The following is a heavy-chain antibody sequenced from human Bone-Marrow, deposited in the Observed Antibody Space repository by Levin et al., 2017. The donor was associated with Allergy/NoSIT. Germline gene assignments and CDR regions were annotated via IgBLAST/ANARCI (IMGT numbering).Heavy chain of an antibody. D-gene: IGHD2-21*01. CDR1: GFTFSDYW. CDR3: ARFTRRYSSDY. V-gene: IGHV3-7*01. Sequence: GGSLRLSCAASGFTFSDYWMSWLRQAPGKGLEWVANIKEDGSEKYYVDSVKGRFTISRDNAKNSLYLQMNSLRAEDTAVYYCARFTRRYSSDYWGQGTLVTVSS. CDR2: IKEDGSEK. J-gene: IGHJ4*02.